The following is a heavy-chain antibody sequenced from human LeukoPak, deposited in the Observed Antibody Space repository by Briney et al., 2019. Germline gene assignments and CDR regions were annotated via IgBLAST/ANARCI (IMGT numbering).Heavy chain of an antibody. D-gene: IGHD1-26*01. CDR2: IKSKTDGGTT. J-gene: IGHJ3*02. V-gene: IGHV3-15*01. CDR3: TTPQPRAYYDAFDI. CDR1: GFTFSNAW. Sequence: GGSLRLSCAASGFTFSNAWMSWVRQAPGKGLEWVGRIKSKTDGGTTDYAAPVKGRFTISRDDSKNTLYLQMNSLKTEDTAVYYCTTPQPRAYYDAFDIWGQGTMVTVSS.